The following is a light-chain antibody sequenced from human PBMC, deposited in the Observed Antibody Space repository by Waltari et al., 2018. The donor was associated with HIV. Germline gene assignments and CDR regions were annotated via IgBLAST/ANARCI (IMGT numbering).Light chain of an antibody. CDR2: GAS. CDR3: QQYNNWGT. Sequence: EIVMTQSPATLSVSPGERATLSCRASQSIGSKIAWYQQKPGQAPRLLIYGASTRATGIPARFSGTGSGTEFTLTIGSLQSEDFAVYYCQQYNNWGTFGLGTKVEI. CDR1: QSIGSK. V-gene: IGKV3-15*01. J-gene: IGKJ1*01.